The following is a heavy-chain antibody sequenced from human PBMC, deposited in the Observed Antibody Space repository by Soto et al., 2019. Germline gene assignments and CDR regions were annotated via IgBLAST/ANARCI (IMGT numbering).Heavy chain of an antibody. V-gene: IGHV3-21*01. J-gene: IGHJ6*02. Sequence: GSLRLSCAASGFIFSSYRMNWVRQAPGKGLEWISSISTNSRYIYYADSVEGRFTVSRDNSNNSLYLQMDNLRAEDTAVYYCVSKQVIGYYYGLDVWGQGTTVTVS. CDR1: GFIFSSYR. CDR2: ISTNSRYI. CDR3: VSKQVIGYYYGLDV. D-gene: IGHD2-15*01.